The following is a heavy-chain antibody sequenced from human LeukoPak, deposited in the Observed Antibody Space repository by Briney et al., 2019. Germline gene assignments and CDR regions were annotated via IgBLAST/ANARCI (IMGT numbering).Heavy chain of an antibody. J-gene: IGHJ4*02. V-gene: IGHV4-59*08. CDR2: IYYSGST. CDR1: GGSISSYY. CDR3: AGGTYYDFWSGYPARFDC. D-gene: IGHD3-3*01. Sequence: SETLSLTCTVSGGSISSYYWSWIRQPPGKGLEWIGYIYYSGSTNYNPSLKSRVTISVDTSKNQFSLKLSSVTAADTAVYYCAGGTYYDFWSGYPARFDCWGQGTLVTVSS.